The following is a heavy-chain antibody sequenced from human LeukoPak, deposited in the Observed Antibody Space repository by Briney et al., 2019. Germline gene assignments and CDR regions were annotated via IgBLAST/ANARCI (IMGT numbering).Heavy chain of an antibody. D-gene: IGHD3-3*01. J-gene: IGHJ4*02. CDR2: IYTSGST. CDR1: GGSISSYY. V-gene: IGHV4-4*07. CDR3: ARSGITIFGVVIDFDY. Sequence: SETLSLTCTVSGGSISSYYWSWIRQPAGKGLEWIGRIYTSGSTNYNPSLKSRVTMSVDTSKNQLSLKLSSVTAADTAVYYCARSGITIFGVVIDFDYWGQGTLVTVSS.